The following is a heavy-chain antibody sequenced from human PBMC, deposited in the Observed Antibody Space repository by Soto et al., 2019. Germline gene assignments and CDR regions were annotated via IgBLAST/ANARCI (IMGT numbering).Heavy chain of an antibody. CDR1: EFTFSDYA. Sequence: QVQLVESGGGVVQPGRSRRLSCAASEFTFSDYAMNWVRQAPGKGLDWVALISYHGSNKYYADSVKGRFTVSRDNSKNTLYLEMNSLRVEDTAMYYCARVLFGDGDWYFDLWGRGTLVTVSS. V-gene: IGHV3-30-3*01. J-gene: IGHJ2*01. CDR2: ISYHGSNK. CDR3: ARVLFGDGDWYFDL. D-gene: IGHD3-10*01.